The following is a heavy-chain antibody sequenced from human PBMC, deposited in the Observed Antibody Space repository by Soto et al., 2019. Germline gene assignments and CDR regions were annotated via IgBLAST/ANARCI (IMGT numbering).Heavy chain of an antibody. V-gene: IGHV3-23*01. CDR2: IGGSGSAT. CDR3: AKGGYKYGYYYYGMDV. J-gene: IGHJ6*02. CDR1: GFTFTNYA. D-gene: IGHD5-18*01. Sequence: GGSLRLSCAASGFTFTNYAMKWIRQAPGKGLEWVSTIGGSGSATFYADSVKGRFTISRDNSKSTLYLQMNSLRVEDTAIYYCAKGGYKYGYYYYGMDVWGQGTTVTVSS.